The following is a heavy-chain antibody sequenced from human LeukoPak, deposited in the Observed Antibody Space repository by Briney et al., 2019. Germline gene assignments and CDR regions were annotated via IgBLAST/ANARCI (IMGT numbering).Heavy chain of an antibody. CDR3: ARDLTVAQEYYFDY. CDR1: GFTFSSYN. V-gene: IGHV3-21*01. Sequence: PGGSLRLSCAASGFTFSSYNMNWVRQAPGKGLEWVSSISSTSSYIYYADSVKGRFTISRDNVKNSLYLQMNSLRAEDTAVYYCARDLTVAQEYYFDYWGQGTLVTVSS. J-gene: IGHJ4*02. CDR2: ISSTSSYI.